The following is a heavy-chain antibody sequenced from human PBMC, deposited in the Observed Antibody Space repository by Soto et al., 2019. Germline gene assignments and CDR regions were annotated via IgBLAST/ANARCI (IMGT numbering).Heavy chain of an antibody. V-gene: IGHV3-30-3*01. CDR2: ISYDGSNK. CDR1: GFTFSSYA. CDR3: ARDYIGVVPAAILSP. J-gene: IGHJ5*02. Sequence: PGGSLRLSCAASGFTFSSYAMHWVRQAPGKGLEWVAVISYDGSNKYYADSVKGRFTISRDNSKNTLYLQMNSLRAEDTAVYYCARDYIGVVPAAILSPWGQGTLVTVSS. D-gene: IGHD2-2*02.